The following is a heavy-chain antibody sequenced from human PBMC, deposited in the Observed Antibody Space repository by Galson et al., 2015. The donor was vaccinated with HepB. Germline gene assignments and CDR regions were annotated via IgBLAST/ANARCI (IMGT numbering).Heavy chain of an antibody. CDR3: ARVRDRPRDWFDP. CDR2: IIPIFGTA. V-gene: IGHV1-69*06. CDR1: GGTFSSYA. Sequence: SVTVSCKASGGTFSSYAISWVRQAPGQGLEWMGGIIPIFGTANYAQKFQGRVTITADKSTSTAYMELSSLRSEDTAVYYCARVRDRPRDWFDPWGRGTLVTVSS. J-gene: IGHJ5*02. D-gene: IGHD5-24*01.